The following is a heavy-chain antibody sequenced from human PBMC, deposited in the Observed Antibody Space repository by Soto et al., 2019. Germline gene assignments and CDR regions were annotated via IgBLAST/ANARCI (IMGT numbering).Heavy chain of an antibody. Sequence: EVQLVESGGGLVQPGGSLKLSGAVSGFTFSGPAMHWVGQASGKGLEWVGRIRSKSNSYATAYAASVKGRFTISRDDSKNTAYLQMNSLKTEDTAVYYCTRGYGDYVRDYWGQGTLVTVSS. D-gene: IGHD4-17*01. V-gene: IGHV3-73*01. CDR3: TRGYGDYVRDY. CDR1: GFTFSGPA. CDR2: IRSKSNSYAT. J-gene: IGHJ4*02.